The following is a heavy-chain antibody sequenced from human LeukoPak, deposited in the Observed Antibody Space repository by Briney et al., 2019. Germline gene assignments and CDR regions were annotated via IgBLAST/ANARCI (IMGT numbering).Heavy chain of an antibody. CDR3: ARNSYFDY. V-gene: IGHV4-61*02. J-gene: IGHJ4*02. D-gene: IGHD1-7*01. CDR1: GGSISSGSYY. CDR2: IYTSGST. Sequence: MASQTLSLTCTVSGGSISSGSYYWSWIRQPAGKGLEWIGRIYTSGSTNCNPSLKSRVTISIDTSKNQFSLKLSSVTAADTAVYYCARNSYFDYWGQGTLVTVSS.